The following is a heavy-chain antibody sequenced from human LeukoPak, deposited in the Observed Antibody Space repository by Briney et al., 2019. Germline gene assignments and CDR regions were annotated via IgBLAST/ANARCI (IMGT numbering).Heavy chain of an antibody. D-gene: IGHD3-10*01. CDR1: GYTFSGYY. J-gene: IGHJ5*02. V-gene: IGHV1-2*02. Sequence: ASVKVSCNASGYTFSGYYIHWVRQAPGQGLEWMGWINPNTGGTKYAQRFQDRVTMTRDTSISTAYMEVSRLRYDDTAVYYCARPLRVTMIRGAAFRASSDFDPWGREPWSPSPQ. CDR2: INPNTGGT. CDR3: ARPLRVTMIRGAAFRASSDFDP.